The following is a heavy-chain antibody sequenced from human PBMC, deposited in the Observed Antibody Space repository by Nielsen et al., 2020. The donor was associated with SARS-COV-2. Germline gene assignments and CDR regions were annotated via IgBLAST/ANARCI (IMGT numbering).Heavy chain of an antibody. Sequence: GESLKISCAASGFTFSSYAMSWVRQAPGKGLEWVSAISGSGGSTYYADSVKGRFTISRDNSKNTLYLQMNSLRAEDTAVYYCAKPQGYSSTNWFDPWGQGTLVTVSS. D-gene: IGHD6-13*01. J-gene: IGHJ5*02. CDR3: AKPQGYSSTNWFDP. V-gene: IGHV3-23*01. CDR2: ISGSGGST. CDR1: GFTFSSYA.